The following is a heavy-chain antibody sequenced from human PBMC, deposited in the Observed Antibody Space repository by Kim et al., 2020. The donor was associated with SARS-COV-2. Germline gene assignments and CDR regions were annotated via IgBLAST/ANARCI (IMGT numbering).Heavy chain of an antibody. D-gene: IGHD5-12*01. J-gene: IGHJ4*02. V-gene: IGHV3-23*01. CDR3: AKGHVAC. Sequence: GIKYYTDSVQGRFTISRDNSKNTLYLQMNNLRPEDTAVYYCAKGHVACWGQGTQVTVSS. CDR2: GIK.